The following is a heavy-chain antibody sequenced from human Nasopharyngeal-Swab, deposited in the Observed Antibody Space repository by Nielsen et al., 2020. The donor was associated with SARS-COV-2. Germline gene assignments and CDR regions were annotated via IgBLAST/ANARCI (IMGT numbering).Heavy chain of an antibody. Sequence: GESLKISCAASGFTFSSYAFHWVRQAPGKGLEWVAVISYDGSNKYYADSVKGRFTISRDNSENTLYLQMNSLRAEDTAVYYRARAGTMVRGVRYYYYYMDVWGKGTTVTVSS. J-gene: IGHJ6*03. D-gene: IGHD3-10*01. V-gene: IGHV3-30-3*01. CDR2: ISYDGSNK. CDR1: GFTFSSYA. CDR3: ARAGTMVRGVRYYYYYMDV.